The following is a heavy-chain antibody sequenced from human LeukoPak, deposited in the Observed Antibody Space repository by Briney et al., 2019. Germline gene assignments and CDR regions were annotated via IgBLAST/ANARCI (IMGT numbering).Heavy chain of an antibody. CDR3: ARGRSYYYDSSGYYVY. V-gene: IGHV4-59*12. D-gene: IGHD3-22*01. CDR2: IYYSGST. J-gene: IGHJ4*02. Sequence: SETLPLTCTVSGDSISTYYWSWIRQPPGKGLEWIGYIYYSGSTYYNPSLKSRVTISVDTSKNQFSLKLSSVTAADTAVYYCARGRSYYYDSSGYYVYWGQGTLVTVSS. CDR1: GDSISTYY.